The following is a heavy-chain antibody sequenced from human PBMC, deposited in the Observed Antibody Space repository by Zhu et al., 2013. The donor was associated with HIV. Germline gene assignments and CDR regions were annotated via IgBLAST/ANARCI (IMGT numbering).Heavy chain of an antibody. J-gene: IGHJ3*02. CDR1: GFTFDDYA. Sequence: EVQLVESGGGLVQPGGSLRLSCAASGFTFDDYAMHWVRQAPGKGLEWVSGISWNSGSIGYADSVKGRFTISRDNAKNSLYLQMNSLRAEDTALYYCAKDITNYYDSSGPPIWGQGTMVTVSS. V-gene: IGHV3-9*01. CDR2: ISWNSGSI. CDR3: AKDITNYYDSSGPPI. D-gene: IGHD3-22*01.